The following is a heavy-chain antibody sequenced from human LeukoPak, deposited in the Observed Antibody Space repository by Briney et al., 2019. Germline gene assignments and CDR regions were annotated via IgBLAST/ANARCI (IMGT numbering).Heavy chain of an antibody. CDR2: IKSDGSST. V-gene: IGHV3-74*01. Sequence: GGSLRLSCAASGFTFSRYWMHWVRQAPGRGLVWVSCIKSDGSSTSIADSAKGRFTISRDNAKNTVYLQMNSLRAEDTAVYYCVRDNRSYNFDYWGQGTLVTVSS. J-gene: IGHJ4*02. CDR1: GFTFSRYW. CDR3: VRDNRSYNFDY. D-gene: IGHD1-26*01.